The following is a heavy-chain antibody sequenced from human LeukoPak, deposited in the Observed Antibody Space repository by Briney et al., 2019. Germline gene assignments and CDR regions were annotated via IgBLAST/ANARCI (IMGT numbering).Heavy chain of an antibody. CDR2: INPSGGST. CDR3: ASNIAAAGTVDDY. V-gene: IGHV1-46*01. J-gene: IGHJ4*02. Sequence: ASVKVSCKASGYTFTSYYMHWVRQAPGQGLEWMGIINPSGGSTSYAQKFQGRATMTRDTSTSTVYMELSSLRSEDTAVYYCASNIAAAGTVDDYWGQGTLVTVSS. CDR1: GYTFTSYY. D-gene: IGHD6-13*01.